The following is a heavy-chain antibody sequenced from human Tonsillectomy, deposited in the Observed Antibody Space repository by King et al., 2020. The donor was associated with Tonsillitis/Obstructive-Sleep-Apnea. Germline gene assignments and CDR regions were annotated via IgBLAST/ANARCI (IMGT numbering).Heavy chain of an antibody. CDR3: ASHPYYYDSNGYYNWFDP. Sequence: QVQLQESGPGLVKPSETLSLTCSVSGGSISSSNNYWGWIRQPPGKGLEWIGSIYYSGSTYYNPSLKSRVTISVDTSKKQFSLKLSSVTAADTAVYYCASHPYYYDSNGYYNWFDPWGQGTLVTVSS. J-gene: IGHJ5*02. V-gene: IGHV4-39*01. CDR1: GGSISSSNNY. CDR2: IYYSGST. D-gene: IGHD3-22*01.